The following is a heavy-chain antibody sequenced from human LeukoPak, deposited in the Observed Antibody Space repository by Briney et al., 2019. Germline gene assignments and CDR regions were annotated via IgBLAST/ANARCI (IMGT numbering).Heavy chain of an antibody. D-gene: IGHD3-3*01. J-gene: IGHJ5*02. Sequence: SETLSLTCAVSGYSISSGYYWGWIRQPPGKGLEWIGSIYHSGSTYYNPSLKSRVTISVDTSKNQFSLKLSSLTAADTAVYYCARQSTYDFWSGYYRGDPNWFDPWGQGTLVTVSS. CDR1: GYSISSGYY. V-gene: IGHV4-38-2*01. CDR2: IYHSGST. CDR3: ARQSTYDFWSGYYRGDPNWFDP.